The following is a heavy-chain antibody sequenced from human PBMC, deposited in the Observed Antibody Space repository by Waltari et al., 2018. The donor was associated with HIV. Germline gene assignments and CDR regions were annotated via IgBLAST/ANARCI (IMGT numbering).Heavy chain of an antibody. CDR1: GGSISSGDYY. CDR2: IYYSGST. CDR3: ARVRGPYDSGYFQYYFDY. Sequence: QVQLQESGPGLVKPSQTLSLTCTVSGGSISSGDYYWSWIRQPPGKGLEWIGYIYYSGSTYYNPSLKSRVTISVDTSKNQFSLKLSSVTAADTAVYYCARVRGPYDSGYFQYYFDYWGQGTLVTVSS. V-gene: IGHV4-30-4*01. J-gene: IGHJ4*02. D-gene: IGHD3-22*01.